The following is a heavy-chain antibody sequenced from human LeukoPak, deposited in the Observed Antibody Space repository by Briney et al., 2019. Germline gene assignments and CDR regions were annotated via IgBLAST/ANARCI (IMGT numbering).Heavy chain of an antibody. V-gene: IGHV1-24*01. D-gene: IGHD5-12*01. CDR1: GYSLLEVA. J-gene: IGHJ4*02. CDR2: FDPEDGEDGET. Sequence: ASVKVSSKVSGYSLLEVAMHWVRPAPGKGLEWVGSFDPEDGEDGETHYAQKLQGRVTMTEDASTDTAYMELKSLRSEDTAVYYCAMTDRYAGRPFDYWGQGTLVTVSS. CDR3: AMTDRYAGRPFDY.